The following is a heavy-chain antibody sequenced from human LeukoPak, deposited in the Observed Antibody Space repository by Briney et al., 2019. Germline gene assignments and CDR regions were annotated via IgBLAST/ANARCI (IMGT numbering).Heavy chain of an antibody. CDR1: GYSISSGYY. J-gene: IGHJ3*02. CDR2: IYHSGST. D-gene: IGHD6-19*01. V-gene: IGHV4-38-2*01. CDR3: ARRLEYSSGWYGNDAFDI. Sequence: PSETLSLTCAVSGYSISSGYYWGWIRQPPGKGLEWIGSIYHSGSTYYNPSLKSRVTRSVETSNNQFSRKLSSVTAADTAVYYCARRLEYSSGWYGNDAFDIWGQGTMVTVSS.